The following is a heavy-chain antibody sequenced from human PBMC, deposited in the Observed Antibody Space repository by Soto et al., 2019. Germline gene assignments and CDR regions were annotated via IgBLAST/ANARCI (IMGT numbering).Heavy chain of an antibody. D-gene: IGHD3-22*01. V-gene: IGHV3-48*01. Sequence: ELQLVEAGGGLVQPGGSLRLSCAASGFTFSTYNMVWVRQAPGKGLEWLSYIPTTSTPIYYADSVKGRFTISRDNAKNALYLQMNSLRAEDTAVYYCARYYDSSGPALWCRGTRVTVSS. CDR2: IPTTSTPI. CDR1: GFTFSTYN. CDR3: ARYYDSSGPAL. J-gene: IGHJ2*01.